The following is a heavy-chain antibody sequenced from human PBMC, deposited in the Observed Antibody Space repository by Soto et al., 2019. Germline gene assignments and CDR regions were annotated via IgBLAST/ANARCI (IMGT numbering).Heavy chain of an antibody. D-gene: IGHD2-2*01. Sequence: ASVKVSCKASGYTFTSYGISWVRQAPGQGLEWMGWISAYNGNTNYAQKLQGRVIMTTDTSTSTAYMELRSLRSDDTAVYYCARDLPFYCSSTSCPTSAFDIWGQGTMVTVSS. V-gene: IGHV1-18*01. CDR3: ARDLPFYCSSTSCPTSAFDI. CDR1: GYTFTSYG. CDR2: ISAYNGNT. J-gene: IGHJ3*02.